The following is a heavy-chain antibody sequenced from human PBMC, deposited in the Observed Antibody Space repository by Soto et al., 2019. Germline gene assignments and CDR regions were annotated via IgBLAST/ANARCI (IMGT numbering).Heavy chain of an antibody. CDR2: FGTAGDT. D-gene: IGHD3-10*01. J-gene: IGHJ6*02. V-gene: IGHV3-13*01. Sequence: PGGSLRLSCAASGFTFRNYGMHWVRQATGKGLEWVSGFGTAGDTYYPDSVKGRFTISRDNSQNTLYLHMNSLRAEDTAVYYCAKVPSHGSGSYYNPGYYYYAMDVWGQGTTVTVSS. CDR1: GFTFRNYG. CDR3: AKVPSHGSGSYYNPGYYYYAMDV.